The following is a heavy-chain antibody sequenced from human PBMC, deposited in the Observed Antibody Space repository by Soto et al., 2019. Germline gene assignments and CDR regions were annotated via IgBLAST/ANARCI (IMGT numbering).Heavy chain of an antibody. Sequence: SETLSLTCTVSGDSISRGGYYWMWIRQHPGKGLEWIGYIYDNGGAYYSPSLRGRVVISLDRSENQFSLRLSSVSAADTAVYYCARVKGGTTRRAFDSWGQGTLVTVSS. CDR3: ARVKGGTTRRAFDS. CDR1: GDSISRGGYY. V-gene: IGHV4-31*03. J-gene: IGHJ4*02. D-gene: IGHD1-7*01. CDR2: IYDNGGA.